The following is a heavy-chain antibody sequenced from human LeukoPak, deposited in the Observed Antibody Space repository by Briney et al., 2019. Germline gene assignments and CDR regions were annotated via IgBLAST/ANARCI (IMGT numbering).Heavy chain of an antibody. CDR2: ISTNSGNT. D-gene: IGHD5-24*01. J-gene: IGHJ4*02. CDR1: GYTFSSYG. Sequence: ASVKVSCKAFGYTFSSYGFTWVRQAPGQGLEWMGWISTNSGNTYYGQRLQGRVTMTTDTSTSTAYMELRSLRSDDTAMYYCAISGDGYNLAAFDYWGQGTLVTVSS. CDR3: AISGDGYNLAAFDY. V-gene: IGHV1-18*01.